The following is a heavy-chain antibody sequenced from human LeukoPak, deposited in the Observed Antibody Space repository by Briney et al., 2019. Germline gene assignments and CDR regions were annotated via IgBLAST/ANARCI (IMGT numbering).Heavy chain of an antibody. D-gene: IGHD5-12*01. CDR1: GGSISSGSYY. V-gene: IGHV4-61*02. CDR2: IYTSGST. J-gene: IGHJ5*02. Sequence: PSETLSLTCTVSGGSISSGSYYWSWIRQPAGKGLEWIGRIYTSGSTNYIPSLKSRVTISVDTSKNQFSLKLSSVTAADTAVYYCARSPSYGGYTAGYPTDPTNWFDPWGQGTLVTVSS. CDR3: ARSPSYGGYTAGYPTDPTNWFDP.